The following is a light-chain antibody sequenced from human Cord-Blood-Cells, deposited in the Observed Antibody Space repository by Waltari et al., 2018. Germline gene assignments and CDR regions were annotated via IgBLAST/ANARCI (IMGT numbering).Light chain of an antibody. Sequence: YMTQSPSSLSASLGDRVTITCQASQSISSYLIWYQQKPGKAPKLLIYAASSLQSGVPSRFSGSGSGTDFTLTISSLQPEDFATYYCQQSYSTPFTFGPGTKVYIK. J-gene: IGKJ3*01. CDR1: QSISSY. V-gene: IGKV1-39*01. CDR2: AAS. CDR3: QQSYSTPFT.